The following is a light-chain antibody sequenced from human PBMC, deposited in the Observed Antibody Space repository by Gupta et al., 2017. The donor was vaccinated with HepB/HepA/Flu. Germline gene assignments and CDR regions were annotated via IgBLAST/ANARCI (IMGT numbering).Light chain of an antibody. V-gene: IGLV1-51*02. CDR2: ESN. CDR1: SSYIGNNY. CDR3: GTWDNSLRGGV. J-gene: IGLJ1*01. Sequence: QSVLPQPPSVSAAAGQQVTISCSGSSSYIGNNYVSWYQQHPGTAPKLLIYESNTRPSEIPDRFSASKSGTSATLGTTGLQTGDEADYYCGTWDNSLRGGVFGTGTKVTVL.